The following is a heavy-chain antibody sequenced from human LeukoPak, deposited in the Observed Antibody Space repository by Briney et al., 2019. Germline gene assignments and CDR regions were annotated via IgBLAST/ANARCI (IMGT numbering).Heavy chain of an antibody. D-gene: IGHD6-6*01. Sequence: SETLSLTCTVSGGSISSCSYYWGWIRQPPGKGLEWLGSIYYSGSTYYNPSLKSRVTISVDTSKNQFSLKLSSVTAADTAVYDCARHRRAARPIDYWGQGTLVTVSS. CDR1: GGSISSCSYY. CDR3: ARHRRAARPIDY. V-gene: IGHV4-39*01. J-gene: IGHJ4*02. CDR2: IYYSGST.